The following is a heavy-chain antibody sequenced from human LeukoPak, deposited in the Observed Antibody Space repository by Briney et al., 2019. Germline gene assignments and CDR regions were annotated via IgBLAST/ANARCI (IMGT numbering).Heavy chain of an antibody. CDR3: ARDSPYSSSWYAIDY. CDR2: ISYDGSNK. CDR1: GFTFSSYA. J-gene: IGHJ4*02. D-gene: IGHD6-13*01. Sequence: HPGGSLRLSCAASGFTFSSYAMHWVRQAPGKGLEWVGVISYDGSNKYYADSVKGRFIISRDNSKNTLYLQMNSLRAEDTAVYYCARDSPYSSSWYAIDYWGQGTLVTVSS. V-gene: IGHV3-30-3*01.